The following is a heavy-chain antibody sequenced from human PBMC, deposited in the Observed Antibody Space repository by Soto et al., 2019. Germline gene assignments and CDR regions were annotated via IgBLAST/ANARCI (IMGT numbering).Heavy chain of an antibody. J-gene: IGHJ3*02. V-gene: IGHV5-51*01. Sequence: PGGSLKNSCKGSWYSFSSYLIGWGGQMPRESLEWRGVIYPGDSDTRYSPSFQGQVTISADKSISTAYLQWSSLKASDTAMYYCARQRCSGGSCYPLDAFDIWGQGTMVTVSS. CDR3: ARQRCSGGSCYPLDAFDI. CDR2: IYPGDSDT. D-gene: IGHD2-15*01. CDR1: WYSFSSYL.